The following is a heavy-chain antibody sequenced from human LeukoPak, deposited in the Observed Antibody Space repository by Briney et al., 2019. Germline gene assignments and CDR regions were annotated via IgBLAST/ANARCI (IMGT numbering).Heavy chain of an antibody. D-gene: IGHD3-10*01. CDR1: GFTFSSYA. Sequence: GGSLRLSCAASGFTFSSYAMSWVRQAPGKGLEWVSAISGSGDSTYYADSVKGRFTVSRDNSKNTLYLQLNSLRAEDTAVYYCARGIVGVIKGGGFDYWGQGTLVTVSS. CDR3: ARGIVGVIKGGGFDY. V-gene: IGHV3-23*01. J-gene: IGHJ4*02. CDR2: ISGSGDST.